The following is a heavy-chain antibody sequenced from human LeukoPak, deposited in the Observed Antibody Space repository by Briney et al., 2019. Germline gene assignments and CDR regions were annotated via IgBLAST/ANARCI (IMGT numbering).Heavy chain of an antibody. D-gene: IGHD6-13*01. CDR3: ARDGSSWYNSGYYYYYMDV. CDR2: IYTSGST. Sequence: SETLSLTCTVSGGSISPYYWSWIRQPPGKGLEWIGRIYTSGSTNYNPSLKSRVTMSVDTSKNQFSLKLSSVTAADTAVYYCARDGSSWYNSGYYYYYMDVWGKGTTVTVSS. V-gene: IGHV4-4*07. J-gene: IGHJ6*03. CDR1: GGSISPYY.